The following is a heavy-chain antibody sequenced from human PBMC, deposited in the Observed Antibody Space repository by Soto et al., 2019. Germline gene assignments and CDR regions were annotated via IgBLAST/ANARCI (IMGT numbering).Heavy chain of an antibody. Sequence: SVKVSCKASGGTFSSYAISWVRQAPGQGLEWMGGIIPIFGTANYAQKFQGRVTITADESTSTAYMELSSLRSEDTAVYYCARDFGYCSGGSCYSSWFDPWGQGTLVTVSS. CDR1: GGTFSSYA. D-gene: IGHD2-15*01. CDR2: IIPIFGTA. CDR3: ARDFGYCSGGSCYSSWFDP. V-gene: IGHV1-69*13. J-gene: IGHJ5*02.